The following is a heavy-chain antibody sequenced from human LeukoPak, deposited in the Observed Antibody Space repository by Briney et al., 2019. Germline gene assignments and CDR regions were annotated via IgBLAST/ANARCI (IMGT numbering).Heavy chain of an antibody. D-gene: IGHD2-2*01. CDR3: TRGRYQFLGPNDS. J-gene: IGHJ4*02. Sequence: GGSLRLSCAASGFSLSDYGISWARQAPGKGLEWIPYITTNSAKFYADSVRSRIAISRDNDKNSVYLQMNSLRDEDTAVYYCTRGRYQFLGPNDSWGQGSLVTVSS. CDR1: GFSLSDYG. CDR2: ITTNSAK. V-gene: IGHV3-48*02.